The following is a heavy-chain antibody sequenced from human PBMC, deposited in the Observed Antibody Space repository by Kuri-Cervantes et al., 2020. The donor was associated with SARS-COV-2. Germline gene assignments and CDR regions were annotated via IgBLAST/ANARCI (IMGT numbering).Heavy chain of an antibody. CDR2: VSYSGTT. D-gene: IGHD2/OR15-2a*01. V-gene: IGHV4-61*01. J-gene: IGHJ4*02. CDR3: ARDSPPPERPFYAYVLDS. Sequence: ESLKISCTVSGDSVDSSTKYWTWLRQPPGKELEWIGCVSYSGTTNYNPSLKSRVTMSLDTSNNQFSLKLNSVTAADTAVYYCARDSPPPERPFYAYVLDSWGQGTLVTVSS. CDR1: GDSVDSSTKY.